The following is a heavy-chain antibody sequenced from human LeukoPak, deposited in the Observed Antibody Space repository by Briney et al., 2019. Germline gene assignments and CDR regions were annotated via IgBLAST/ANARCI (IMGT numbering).Heavy chain of an antibody. CDR3: ARAPPYGDYPNWFDP. J-gene: IGHJ5*02. CDR2: INHSGST. Sequence: PSETLSLTCAVYGGSFSGYYWSWIRQPPGKGLEWIGEINHSGSTNYNPSLKSRVTISVDTSKNQFSLKLSSVTAADTAVYYCARAPPYGDYPNWFDPWGQGTLVTVSS. V-gene: IGHV4-34*01. D-gene: IGHD4-17*01. CDR1: GGSFSGYY.